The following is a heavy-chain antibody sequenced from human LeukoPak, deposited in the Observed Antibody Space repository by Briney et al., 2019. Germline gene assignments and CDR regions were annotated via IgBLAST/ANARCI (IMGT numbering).Heavy chain of an antibody. CDR3: ARQDYERGGRAFDI. D-gene: IGHD2-15*01. J-gene: IGHJ3*02. V-gene: IGHV3-33*02. CDR1: GFTLSRSA. CDR2: IWSDGTTE. Sequence: GRSLRLSCAASGFTLSRSAMHWVRQAPGKGLEWVAVIWSDGTTEKYADSVKGRFTISRDSSTNTLFLQMNSLRAVDTAVYYCARQDYERGGRAFDIWGQGTMVTVSS.